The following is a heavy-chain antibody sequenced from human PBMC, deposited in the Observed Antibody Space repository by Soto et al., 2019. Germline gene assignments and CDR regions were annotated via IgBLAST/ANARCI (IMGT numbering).Heavy chain of an antibody. J-gene: IGHJ3*02. V-gene: IGHV1-2*02. D-gene: IGHD3-3*01. CDR2: INPATGAA. CDR3: ARGGGVGVAGSAAFDM. CDR1: GYPVTAYY. Sequence: QLHLVQSGAVVKKPGASVTVSCSASGYPVTAYYMHWVRQAPGRGLEWMGGINPATGAAKYTQTFQGRVTKTRDTSTNTVFMELSGPTSEDPAGFYCARGGGVGVAGSAAFDMWGQGTLVTVSS.